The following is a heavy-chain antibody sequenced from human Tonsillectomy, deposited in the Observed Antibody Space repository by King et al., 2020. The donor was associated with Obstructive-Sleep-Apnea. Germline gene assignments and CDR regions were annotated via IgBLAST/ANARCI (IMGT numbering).Heavy chain of an antibody. J-gene: IGHJ5*02. V-gene: IGHV2-70*11. Sequence: TLKESGPALVKPTQTLTLTCTFSGVSLSTSGMCVNWIRQPPGKALEWLARIDWDDDKYYSTSLKTRLTISKDTPKNQVVLTVTNMDPVYTATYYCARGVITGTTPNWFDPWGQGTLVTVSS. D-gene: IGHD1-20*01. CDR2: IDWDDDK. CDR3: ARGVITGTTPNWFDP. CDR1: GVSLSTSGMC.